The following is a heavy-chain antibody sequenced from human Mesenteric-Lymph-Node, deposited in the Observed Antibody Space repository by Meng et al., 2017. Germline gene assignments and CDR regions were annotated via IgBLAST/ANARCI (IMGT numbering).Heavy chain of an antibody. V-gene: IGHV4-30-4*01. CDR1: GGSISSGDYY. Sequence: QVQLQDSGPGLVKPSQTLSLTCNVSGGSISSGDYYWSWIRQPPGKGLELIGHIYYSGSTSYNPSLKSRVTISVDNSKNQFSLKLNSMTAADTAVYYCARDPTGGEDHQRVWGQGTLVTVSS. CDR2: IYYSGST. J-gene: IGHJ4*02. D-gene: IGHD1-14*01. CDR3: ARDPTGGEDHQRV.